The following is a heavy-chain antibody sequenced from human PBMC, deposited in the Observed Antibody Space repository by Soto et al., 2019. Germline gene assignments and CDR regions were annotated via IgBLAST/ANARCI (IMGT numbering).Heavy chain of an antibody. CDR1: GYTFTSYY. V-gene: IGHV1-46*01. CDR3: ARDQVAAAGTGDY. D-gene: IGHD6-13*01. J-gene: IGHJ4*02. CDR2: INPSGGST. Sequence: QVQLVQSGAEVKKPGASVKVSCKASGYTFTSYYMHWVRQAPGQGLEWMGIINPSGGSTSYAQKFQGGVTMTRDTSTSTGYMERSSLRSEDTAVYYCARDQVAAAGTGDYWGRGTRVTVSA.